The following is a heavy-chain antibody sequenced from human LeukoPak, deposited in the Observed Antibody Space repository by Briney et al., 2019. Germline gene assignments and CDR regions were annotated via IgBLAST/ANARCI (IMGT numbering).Heavy chain of an antibody. Sequence: PSETLSLTCTVSGGSISSYYWSWIRQHPGKGLEWIGYIYYSGSTNYNPSLKSRVTISVDTSKNQFSLKLSSVTAADTAVYYCASTKRGQGYYGMDVWGQGTTVTVSS. CDR3: ASTKRGQGYYGMDV. CDR1: GGSISSYY. D-gene: IGHD3-10*01. CDR2: IYYSGST. J-gene: IGHJ6*02. V-gene: IGHV4-59*01.